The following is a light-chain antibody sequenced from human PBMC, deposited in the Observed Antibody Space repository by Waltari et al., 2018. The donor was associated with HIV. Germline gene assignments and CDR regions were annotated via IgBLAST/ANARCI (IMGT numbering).Light chain of an antibody. V-gene: IGLV1-51*01. CDR1: SSNIGNNF. Sequence: QSVLTQPPSVSAAPGQKVTISCSGSSSNIGNNFVSWYQQLPGKAPKLLIYDNIKRPSGIPDRSSGPNSGTSAPLGITGLQTGDEADYYCGTWDSSLSAGLFGGGTKLTVL. CDR3: GTWDSSLSAGL. J-gene: IGLJ3*02. CDR2: DNI.